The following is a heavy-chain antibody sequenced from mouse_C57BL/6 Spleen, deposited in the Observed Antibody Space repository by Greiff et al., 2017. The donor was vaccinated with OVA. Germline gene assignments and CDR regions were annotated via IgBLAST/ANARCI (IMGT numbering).Heavy chain of an antibody. V-gene: IGHV1-61*01. CDR1: GYTFTSYW. J-gene: IGHJ4*01. CDR3: ARAYDYDFYYYAMDY. D-gene: IGHD2-4*01. CDR2: IYPSDSET. Sequence: QVQLKQPGAELVRPGSSVKLSCKASGYTFTSYWMDWVKQRPGQGLEWIGNIYPSDSETHYNQKFKDKATLTVDKSSSTAYMQLSSLTSEDSAVFYCARAYDYDFYYYAMDYWGQGTSVTVSS.